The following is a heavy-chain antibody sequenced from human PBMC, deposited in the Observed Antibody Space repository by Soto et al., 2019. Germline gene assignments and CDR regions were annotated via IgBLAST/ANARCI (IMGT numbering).Heavy chain of an antibody. CDR2: IYRGGGT. Sequence: LRLSCAASGFTVSSHYMSWVRQGPGKGLEWVSVIYRGGGTFYADSVKGRFTISRDISQNTVFLQMNSLRAEDTAVYYCASTRDSGTSYYFDSWGQGTLVTVSS. V-gene: IGHV3-53*01. CDR1: GFTVSSHY. D-gene: IGHD1-26*01. J-gene: IGHJ4*02. CDR3: ASTRDSGTSYYFDS.